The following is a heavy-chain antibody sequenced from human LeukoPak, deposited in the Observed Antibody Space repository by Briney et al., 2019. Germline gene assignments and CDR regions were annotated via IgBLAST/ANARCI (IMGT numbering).Heavy chain of an antibody. V-gene: IGHV3-23*01. CDR1: GFTFSSYA. CDR3: AKDEQQLVEGTFDY. D-gene: IGHD6-13*01. CDR2: ISGSGGST. J-gene: IGHJ4*02. Sequence: GGSLRLSCAASGFTFSSYAMSWVRQAPGKGLEWVSAISGSGGSTYYADSVKGRFTISRDNSKNTLYLQMNSLRAENTAVYYCAKDEQQLVEGTFDYWGQGTLVTVSS.